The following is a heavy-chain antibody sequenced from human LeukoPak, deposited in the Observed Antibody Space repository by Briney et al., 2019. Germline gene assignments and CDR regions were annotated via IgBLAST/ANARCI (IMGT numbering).Heavy chain of an antibody. CDR2: VRNDGSDK. V-gene: IGHV3-30*02. Sequence: SGGSLRLSCAASGFTFSCCGIHWVRQAPGKGLEWVTFVRNDGSDKYYADSVKGRFTISRDNSKNTLYLQMNSLRAEDTAVYYCAREDWNHFDYWGQGTLVTVSS. J-gene: IGHJ4*02. D-gene: IGHD1-1*01. CDR1: GFTFSCCG. CDR3: AREDWNHFDY.